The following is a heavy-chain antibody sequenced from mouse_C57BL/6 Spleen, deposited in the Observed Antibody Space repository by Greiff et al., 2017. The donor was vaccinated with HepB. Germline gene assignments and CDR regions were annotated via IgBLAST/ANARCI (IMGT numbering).Heavy chain of an antibody. D-gene: IGHD1-1*02. CDR1: GFTFSDYY. J-gene: IGHJ1*03. CDR2: INYDGSST. V-gene: IGHV5-16*01. Sequence: EVQRVESEGGLVQPGSSMKLSCTASGFTFSDYYMAWVRQVPEKGLEWVANINYDGSSTYYLDSLKSRFIISRDNAKNILYLQMSSLKSEDTATYYCARDGSPWYFDVWGTGTTVTVSS. CDR3: ARDGSPWYFDV.